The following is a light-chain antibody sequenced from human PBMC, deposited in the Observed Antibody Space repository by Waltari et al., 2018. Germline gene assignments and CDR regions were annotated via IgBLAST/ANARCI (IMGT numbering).Light chain of an antibody. CDR3: SSYTSSGTVI. Sequence: QSALTQPASVSGSPGQSITISCTGTGSDVGSYVYVSWYQPHPGKGPKLMIFDVSNRPSGVSNRFSGSKSGNTASLTISGLQAEDEADYYCSSYTSSGTVIFGGGTKLTVL. V-gene: IGLV2-14*03. J-gene: IGLJ2*01. CDR2: DVS. CDR1: GSDVGSYVY.